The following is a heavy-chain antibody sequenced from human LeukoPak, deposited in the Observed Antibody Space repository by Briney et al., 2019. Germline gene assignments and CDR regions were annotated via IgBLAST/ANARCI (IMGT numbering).Heavy chain of an antibody. Sequence: TPSETLSLTCTVSGGSIGSSSYYWGWIRQPPGKGLEWIGSIYFSGSTYYNPSLKSRVTISVDTSKNQFSLKLSSVTAADTAVYYCARGSTVTAFDPWGQGTLVTVSS. V-gene: IGHV4-39*01. J-gene: IGHJ5*02. CDR1: GGSIGSSSYY. CDR3: ARGSTVTAFDP. D-gene: IGHD4-17*01. CDR2: IYFSGST.